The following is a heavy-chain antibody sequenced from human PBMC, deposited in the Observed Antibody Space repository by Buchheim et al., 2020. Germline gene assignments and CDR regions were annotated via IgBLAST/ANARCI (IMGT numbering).Heavy chain of an antibody. CDR1: GFTFSNAW. J-gene: IGHJ4*02. CDR2: IYSGGST. V-gene: IGHV3-66*01. Sequence: EVQLVESGGGLVKPGGSLRLSCAASGFTFSNAWMSWVRQAPGKGLEWVSVIYSGGSTYYADSVKGRFTISRDNSKNTLYLQMNSLRAEDTAVYYCARGLGYYDSSGSLDYWGQGTL. CDR3: ARGLGYYDSSGSLDY. D-gene: IGHD3-22*01.